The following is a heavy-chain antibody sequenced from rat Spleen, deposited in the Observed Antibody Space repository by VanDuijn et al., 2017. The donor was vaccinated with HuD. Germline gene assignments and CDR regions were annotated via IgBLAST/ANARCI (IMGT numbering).Heavy chain of an antibody. J-gene: IGHJ4*01. V-gene: IGHV5-46*01. CDR1: GFSFSSFP. CDR3: TRESYYSSYIVMDA. Sequence: EVQLVESGGGLVQPGRSLKLSCAASGFSFSSFPMAWVRQAPTKGLEWVATISSEGRSSYYRDSVKGRFTISRDNAKSTLYLQMDSLRSEDTATYYCTRESYYSSYIVMDAWGQGASVTVSS. D-gene: IGHD1-2*01. CDR2: ISSEGRSS.